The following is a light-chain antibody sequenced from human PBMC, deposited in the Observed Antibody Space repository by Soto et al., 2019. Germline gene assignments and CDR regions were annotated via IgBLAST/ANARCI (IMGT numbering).Light chain of an antibody. CDR2: GAS. J-gene: IGKJ1*01. CDR3: HQFGSSPLT. V-gene: IGKV3-20*01. CDR1: QSVGSSH. Sequence: EIVLTQSPGTLSLSPGERATLSCRASQSVGSSHLAWYQQKPGQAPRLLIYGASGRATGIPDRFSGSGSGTDFTLTISRLEPEYSAVYYCHQFGSSPLTFGQGTKVEIK.